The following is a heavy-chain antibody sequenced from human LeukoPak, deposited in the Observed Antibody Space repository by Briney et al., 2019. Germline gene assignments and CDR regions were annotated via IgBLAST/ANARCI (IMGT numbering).Heavy chain of an antibody. D-gene: IGHD5-24*01. J-gene: IGHJ4*02. CDR2: IYYSGST. V-gene: IGHV4-39*07. Sequence: SETLSLTCTVSGGSISSSSYYWGWIRQPPGKGLEWIGSIYYSGSTYYNPSLKSRVTISVDTSKNQFSLKLSSVTAADTAVYYCVRDVRDGSNIFVSWGQGNLGSVSS. CDR3: VRDVRDGSNIFVS. CDR1: GGSISSSSYY.